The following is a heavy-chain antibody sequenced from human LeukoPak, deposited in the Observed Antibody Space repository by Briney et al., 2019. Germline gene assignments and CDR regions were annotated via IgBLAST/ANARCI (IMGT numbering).Heavy chain of an antibody. D-gene: IGHD2-2*01. CDR1: GGSISSGGYY. J-gene: IGHJ4*02. CDR3: ARASVYCSSTSCSDY. V-gene: IGHV4-31*03. CDR2: IYYSGST. Sequence: SETLSLTCTVSGGSISSGGYYWSWIRQHPGKGLEWIGCIYYSGSTYYNPSLKSRVTISVDTSKNQFSLKLSSVTAADTAVYYCARASVYCSSTSCSDYWGQGTLVTVSS.